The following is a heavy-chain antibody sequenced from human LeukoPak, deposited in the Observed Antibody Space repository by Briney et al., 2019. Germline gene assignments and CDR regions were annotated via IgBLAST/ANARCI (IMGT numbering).Heavy chain of an antibody. D-gene: IGHD1-26*01. CDR2: INPSGGST. CDR3: ARAGWELLGSHAFDV. CDR1: GYTLTSYH. J-gene: IGHJ3*01. Sequence: ASVKVSCKASGYTLTSYHMHWVRQAPGQGLEWMGVINPSGGSTSYAQKFPGRVAMTSDTSTSKVYMELSSLRSEDTAVYYCARAGWELLGSHAFDVWGPGTMVTVSS. V-gene: IGHV1-46*01.